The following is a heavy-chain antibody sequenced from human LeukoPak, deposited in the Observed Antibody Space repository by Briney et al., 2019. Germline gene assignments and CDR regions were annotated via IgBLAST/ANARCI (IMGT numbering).Heavy chain of an antibody. CDR2: IGTAGDT. J-gene: IGHJ4*02. CDR1: GFTFSSYD. V-gene: IGHV3-13*01. D-gene: IGHD6-19*01. Sequence: GGSLRLSCAASGFTFSSYDMHWVRKATGKGLEWVSAIGTAGDTYYPGSVKGRFTISRENAKNSLYLQMNSLRAGDTAVYYCARGGYSSGWYYFDYWGQGTLVTVSS. CDR3: ARGGYSSGWYYFDY.